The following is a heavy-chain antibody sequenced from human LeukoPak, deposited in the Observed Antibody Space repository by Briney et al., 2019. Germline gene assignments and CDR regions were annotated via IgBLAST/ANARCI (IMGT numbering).Heavy chain of an antibody. Sequence: ASVKVSCKASGYTFTSYGISWVRQAPGQGLEWMGWISAYNGNTNYAQKLQGRVTMTTDTSTSTAYMELRSLRSDDTAVYYCARAYCSGGNCYPGRYFDLWGRGTLATVSS. CDR1: GYTFTSYG. CDR2: ISAYNGNT. D-gene: IGHD2-15*01. CDR3: ARAYCSGGNCYPGRYFDL. V-gene: IGHV1-18*01. J-gene: IGHJ2*01.